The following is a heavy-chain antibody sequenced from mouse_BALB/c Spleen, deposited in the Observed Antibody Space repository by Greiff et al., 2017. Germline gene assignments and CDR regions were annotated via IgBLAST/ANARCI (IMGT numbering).Heavy chain of an antibody. CDR2: IWWNDNK. Sequence: QVTLKVCGPGILQPSQTLSLTCSFSGFSLSTYGIGVGWIRQPSGKGLEWLAHIWWNDNKYYNTALKSRLTISKDTSNNQVFLKIASVDTADTATYYCARIADYDEDYAMDDWGQGTSVTVSS. V-gene: IGHV8-11*01. CDR3: ARIADYDEDYAMDD. D-gene: IGHD2-4*01. J-gene: IGHJ4*01. CDR1: GFSLSTYGIG.